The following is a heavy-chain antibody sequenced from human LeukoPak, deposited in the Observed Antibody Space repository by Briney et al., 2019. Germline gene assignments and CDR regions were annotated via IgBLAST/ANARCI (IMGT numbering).Heavy chain of an antibody. Sequence: GESLKISCKGSGYSFTSYWIGWVRQMPGKGLEWMGIIYPGDSDTRYSPSFQGQVTISAVKSISTAYLQWSSLKASDTAMYYCAIGGRADYYYYGMDVWGQGTTVTVSS. V-gene: IGHV5-51*01. CDR1: GYSFTSYW. CDR2: IYPGDSDT. CDR3: AIGGRADYYYYGMDV. D-gene: IGHD2-15*01. J-gene: IGHJ6*02.